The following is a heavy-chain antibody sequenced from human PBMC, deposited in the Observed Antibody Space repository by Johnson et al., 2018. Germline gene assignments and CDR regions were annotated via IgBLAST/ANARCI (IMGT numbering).Heavy chain of an antibody. CDR2: IYYSGST. D-gene: IGHD6-6*01. Sequence: QVQLQESGPGLVKXSETLSLXCTVSGGSINSHYWSWIRQSPGKGLEWIGYIYYSGSTNYNPSLKSRVTISVDASKNLFLLNLSSVTAADPAVYYWARVYFGNSSPRRYFDLWGRGTLVTVSS. CDR3: ARVYFGNSSPRRYFDL. CDR1: GGSINSHY. V-gene: IGHV4-59*11. J-gene: IGHJ2*01.